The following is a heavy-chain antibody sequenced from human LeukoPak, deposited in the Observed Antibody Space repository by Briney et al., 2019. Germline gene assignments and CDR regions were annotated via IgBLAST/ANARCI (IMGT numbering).Heavy chain of an antibody. Sequence: GGSLRLSCAASGFTFSSYAMSWVRQAPGKGLEWVSAISGGGGSTYYADSVKGRFTISRDNSKNTLYLQMNSLRAEDTAVYYCAKMEWPENYYFDYWGQGTLVTVSS. D-gene: IGHD3-3*01. CDR3: AKMEWPENYYFDY. CDR1: GFTFSSYA. J-gene: IGHJ4*02. V-gene: IGHV3-23*01. CDR2: ISGGGGST.